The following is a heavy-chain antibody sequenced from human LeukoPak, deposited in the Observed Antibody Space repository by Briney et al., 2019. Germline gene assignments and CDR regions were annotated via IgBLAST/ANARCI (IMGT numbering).Heavy chain of an antibody. J-gene: IGHJ4*02. CDR3: AKGLYDYYDFWSGYPDY. CDR2: ISYDGSNK. V-gene: IGHV3-30-3*01. CDR1: GFTFSSYA. Sequence: GRSLRLSCAASGFTFSSYAMHWVRQAPGKGLEWVAVISYDGSNKYYADSVKGRFTISRDNSKNTLYLQMNSLRAEDTAVYYCAKGLYDYYDFWSGYPDYWGQGTLVTVSS. D-gene: IGHD3-3*01.